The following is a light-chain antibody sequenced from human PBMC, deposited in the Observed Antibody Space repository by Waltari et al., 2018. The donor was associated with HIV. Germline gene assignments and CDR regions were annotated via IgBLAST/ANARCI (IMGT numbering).Light chain of an antibody. Sequence: QSALTQPASMSGSPGQSITISCTGTSSDVGAFNYVSWYQQHPGKAPKLILFEVSSRPSVVSNSFSGAKSGSTASLTISGLQAEDEAEYYCSSYTMDSYVFGTGTKVTVL. CDR2: EVS. CDR3: SSYTMDSYV. J-gene: IGLJ1*01. V-gene: IGLV2-14*03. CDR1: SSDVGAFNY.